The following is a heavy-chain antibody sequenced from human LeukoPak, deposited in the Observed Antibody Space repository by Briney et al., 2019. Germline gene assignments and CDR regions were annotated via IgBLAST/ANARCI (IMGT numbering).Heavy chain of an antibody. J-gene: IGHJ3*02. CDR3: AREAGRQWLDAFDI. CDR1: GFTFSSYA. CDR2: ISYDGSNK. D-gene: IGHD6-19*01. V-gene: IGHV3-30-3*01. Sequence: GRSLRLSCAASGFTFSSYAMHWVRQAPGKGLEWVAVISYDGSNKYYADSVKGRFTISRDNSKNTLYLQMNSLRAEDTAVYYCAREAGRQWLDAFDIWGQGTMVTVSS.